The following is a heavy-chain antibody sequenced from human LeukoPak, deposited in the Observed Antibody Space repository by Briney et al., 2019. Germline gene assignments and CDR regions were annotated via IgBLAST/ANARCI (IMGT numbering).Heavy chain of an antibody. V-gene: IGHV1-69*13. CDR3: AREGGYYSGGSCFDY. D-gene: IGHD2-15*01. J-gene: IGHJ4*02. CDR1: GGTFSSYA. CDR2: IIPIFGTA. Sequence: ASVKVSCKASGGTFSSYAISWVRQAPGQGLEWMGGIIPIFGTANYAQKFQGRVTITADESTSTAYMELSSLRSEDTAVYYCAREGGYYSGGSCFDYWGQGTLVTVSS.